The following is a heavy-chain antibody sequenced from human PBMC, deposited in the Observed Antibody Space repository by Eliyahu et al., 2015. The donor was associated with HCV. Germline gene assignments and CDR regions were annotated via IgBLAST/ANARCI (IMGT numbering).Heavy chain of an antibody. CDR1: GYTFTGYX. Sequence: QVQLVQSGAEVKKPGASVKVSCKASGYTFTGYXMHWVRQAPGQGLEWMGWINPNSGGTNYAQKFQGRVTMTRDTSISTAYMELSRLRSDDTAVYYCARDLEGAAAGPDNNWFDPWGQGTLVTVSS. V-gene: IGHV1-2*02. CDR2: INPNSGGT. J-gene: IGHJ5*02. D-gene: IGHD6-13*01. CDR3: ARDLEGAAAGPDNNWFDP.